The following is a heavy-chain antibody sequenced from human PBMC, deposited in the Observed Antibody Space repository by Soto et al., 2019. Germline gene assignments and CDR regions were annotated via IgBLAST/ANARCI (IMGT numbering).Heavy chain of an antibody. CDR1: GFSFTNAW. CDR3: TTDPTVTTADY. CDR2: IKSNTDGGTT. J-gene: IGHJ4*02. Sequence: GESLKISCAASGFSFTNAWMSWVRQAPGKGLEWVGRIKSNTDGGTTDYAAPVKGRFSISRDDSKNTLYLQMNSLKTEATAVYYCTTDPTVTTADYWGQGTLVTVSS. V-gene: IGHV3-15*01. D-gene: IGHD4-17*01.